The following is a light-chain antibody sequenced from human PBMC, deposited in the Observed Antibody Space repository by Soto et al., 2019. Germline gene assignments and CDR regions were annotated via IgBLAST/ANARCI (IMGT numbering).Light chain of an antibody. V-gene: IGLV2-14*01. CDR2: DVS. Sequence: QSALTQPASVSGSPGQSISISCTGTSSDVGGYNYVSWYQQHPGKAPKLMIYDVSNQPSGVSSRFSGSKSGNTASLTISGLQAEDEADYYCISYTTSSTLYVVFGGGTKLTVL. J-gene: IGLJ2*01. CDR1: SSDVGGYNY. CDR3: ISYTTSSTLYVV.